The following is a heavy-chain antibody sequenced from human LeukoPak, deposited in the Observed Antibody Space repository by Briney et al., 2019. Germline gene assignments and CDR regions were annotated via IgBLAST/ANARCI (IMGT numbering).Heavy chain of an antibody. CDR3: ARVRRDGYNYVDY. D-gene: IGHD5-24*01. CDR2: IRYDGSNK. CDR1: GFTFSSYG. V-gene: IGHV3-30*02. Sequence: PGGSLRLSCAASGFTFSSYGMHWVRQAPGKGLEWVAFIRYDGSNKYYADSVKGRFTISRDNSKNTLYLQMNSLRAEDTAVYYCARVRRDGYNYVDYWGQGTLVTVSS. J-gene: IGHJ4*02.